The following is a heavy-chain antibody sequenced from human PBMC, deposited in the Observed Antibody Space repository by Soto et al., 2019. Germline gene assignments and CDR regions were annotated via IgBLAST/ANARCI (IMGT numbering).Heavy chain of an antibody. CDR3: ARGWEVPAATFDS. CDR2: IKQDGSEK. Sequence: GGSLRLSCAASGFTFSSYWMSWVRQAPGKGLEWVANIKQDGSEKYYVDSVKGRFTISRDNAKNSLYLQMNSLRSEDTAVYFCARGWEVPAATFDSWGQGTLVTVSS. V-gene: IGHV3-7*03. CDR1: GFTFSSYW. D-gene: IGHD2-2*01. J-gene: IGHJ4*02.